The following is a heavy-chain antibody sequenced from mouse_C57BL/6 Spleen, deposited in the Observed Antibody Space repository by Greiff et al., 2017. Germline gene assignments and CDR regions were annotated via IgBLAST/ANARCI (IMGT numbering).Heavy chain of an antibody. CDR2: IYPGSGNT. J-gene: IGHJ2*01. Sequence: QVQLQQSGAELVRPGASVKLSCKASGYTFTDYYINWVKQRPGPGLEWIARIYPGSGNTYYNEKFKGKATLTAEKSSSTAYMQLSSLTSEESAVYVSARSTMITTFFDYWGQGTTLTVSS. CDR1: GYTFTDYY. CDR3: ARSTMITTFFDY. D-gene: IGHD2-4*01. V-gene: IGHV1-76*01.